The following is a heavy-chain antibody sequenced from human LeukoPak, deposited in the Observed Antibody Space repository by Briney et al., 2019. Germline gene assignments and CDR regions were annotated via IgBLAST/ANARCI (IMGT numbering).Heavy chain of an antibody. Sequence: PSETLSLTCAVYGGSFSGYYWSWIRQPPGKGLEWIGEINHSGGTNYNPSLKSRVTISQDTSKNQFFLKLYFVTAADTAVYYCARGRWDVRFQNWGQGTLVTVSS. D-gene: IGHD4-23*01. V-gene: IGHV4-34*01. CDR3: ARGRWDVRFQN. CDR1: GGSFSGYY. CDR2: INHSGGT. J-gene: IGHJ1*01.